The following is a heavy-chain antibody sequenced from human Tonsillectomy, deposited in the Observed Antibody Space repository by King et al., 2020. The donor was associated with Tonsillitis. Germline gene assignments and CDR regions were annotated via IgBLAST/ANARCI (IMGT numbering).Heavy chain of an antibody. CDR1: GFTFSSYA. J-gene: IGHJ4*02. CDR3: ARDSMVRGDYPYSFDY. D-gene: IGHD3-10*01. V-gene: IGHV3-30-3*01. CDR2: ISYDGSNK. Sequence: HVQLVESGGGVVQPGRSLRLSCAASGFTFSSYAMHWVRQAPGKGLEWVAVISYDGSNKYYADSVKGRFTISRDNSKNTLYLQMNSLRAEDTAVYYCARDSMVRGDYPYSFDYWGQGTLVTVSS.